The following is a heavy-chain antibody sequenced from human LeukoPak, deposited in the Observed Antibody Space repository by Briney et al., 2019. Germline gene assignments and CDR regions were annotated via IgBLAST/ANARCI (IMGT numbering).Heavy chain of an antibody. D-gene: IGHD3-10*01. Sequence: GGSLRLSCAASGFTFSSYSMNWVRQAPGKGLEWVAFIRYDGSNKYYADSVKGRFTISRDNSKNTLYLQMNSLRAEDTAVYYCAKAYGSGAYGAFDIWGQGTMVTVSS. J-gene: IGHJ3*02. CDR2: IRYDGSNK. CDR1: GFTFSSYS. V-gene: IGHV3-30*02. CDR3: AKAYGSGAYGAFDI.